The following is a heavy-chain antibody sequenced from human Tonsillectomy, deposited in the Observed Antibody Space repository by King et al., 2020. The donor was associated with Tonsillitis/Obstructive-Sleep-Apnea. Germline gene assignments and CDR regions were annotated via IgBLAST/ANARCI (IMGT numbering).Heavy chain of an antibody. D-gene: IGHD5-18*01. CDR3: ARDSAYSYGLDVDY. Sequence: QLVQSGAEVKKPGASVKVSCKASGYTFTGYSMHWVRQAPGQGLEWMGWISPNSGGATYAQKFQGRVTMTRDTSISTAYMELSRLRSDDTAVYYCARDSAYSYGLDVDYWGQGTLVTVSS. V-gene: IGHV1-2*02. J-gene: IGHJ4*02. CDR1: GYTFTGYS. CDR2: ISPNSGGA.